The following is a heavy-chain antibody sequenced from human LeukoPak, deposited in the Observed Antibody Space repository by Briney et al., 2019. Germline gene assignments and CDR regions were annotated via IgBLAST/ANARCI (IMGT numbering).Heavy chain of an antibody. CDR2: IYYSGTT. Sequence: SETLSLTCTVSGGSIGRSSYYWGWIRQPPGKGLEWIGNIYYSGTTSYNPSLKSRVTISIDTSKDQFSLKLTSVTAADTAVYYCARVAAKTVDYWGQGTLVTVSS. J-gene: IGHJ4*02. V-gene: IGHV4-39*07. CDR3: ARVAAKTVDY. CDR1: GGSIGRSSYY. D-gene: IGHD2-15*01.